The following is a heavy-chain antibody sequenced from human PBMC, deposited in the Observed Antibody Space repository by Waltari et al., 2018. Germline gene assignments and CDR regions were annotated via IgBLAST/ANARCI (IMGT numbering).Heavy chain of an antibody. J-gene: IGHJ4*01. V-gene: IGHV3-15*01. CDR2: NTRQNDGATT. D-gene: IGHD7-27*01. Sequence: EVQMVESGGGSMKPGDSLRLPCVASGFRFTPAWLTWVRKAPGKGLVVVGRNTRQNDGATTDFASSLRGRFSISRDDSQNMVFLQMSSLRIEDTAVYYCTTLDAPWGGWGHGTLVTVSS. CDR1: GFRFTPAW. CDR3: TTLDAPWGG.